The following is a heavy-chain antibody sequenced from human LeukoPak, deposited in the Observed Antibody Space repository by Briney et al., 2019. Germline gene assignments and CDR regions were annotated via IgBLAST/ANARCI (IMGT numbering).Heavy chain of an antibody. CDR1: GFTFSSYS. CDR2: ISSSSSYI. Sequence: PGGSLRLSCAASGFTFSSYSMNWVRQAPGKGLEWVSSISSSSSYIYYADSVKGRFTISRDNAKNSLYLQMNGLRAEDTAVYYCARDVEGEYQLPTNYYYYYYMDVWGKGTTVTVSS. V-gene: IGHV3-21*01. CDR3: ARDVEGEYQLPTNYYYYYYMDV. D-gene: IGHD2-2*01. J-gene: IGHJ6*03.